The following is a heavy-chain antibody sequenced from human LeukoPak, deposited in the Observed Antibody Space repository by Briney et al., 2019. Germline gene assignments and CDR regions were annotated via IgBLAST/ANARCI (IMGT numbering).Heavy chain of an antibody. V-gene: IGHV3-53*05. J-gene: IGHJ6*02. D-gene: IGHD2-21*02. CDR1: GLTVSSNF. Sequence: GGSLRLSCAASGLTVSSNFMSWVRQAPGKGLEWVSVIYGGGSTYYADSVKGRFTISRDNAKNSLYLQMNSLRAEDTALYYCAKDRAYCGGDCYGHGMDVWGQGTTVTVSS. CDR3: AKDRAYCGGDCYGHGMDV. CDR2: IYGGGST.